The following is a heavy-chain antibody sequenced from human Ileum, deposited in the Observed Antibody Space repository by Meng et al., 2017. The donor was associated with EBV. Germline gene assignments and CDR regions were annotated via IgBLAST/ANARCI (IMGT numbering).Heavy chain of an antibody. D-gene: IGHD4-17*01. CDR3: ARDSNGDYGWVDP. J-gene: IGHJ5*02. Sequence: QAHLQESGPGLVKPSQTLSLTCTVSGDTLFNGGHYWTWLRQPPGKGLEWIGYIFYTGSTYYNPSLKSRVTISLDLSKNQFSLNLTSVTAADTAVYYCARDSNGDYGWVDPLGQGPLGTVDS. V-gene: IGHV4-30-4*01. CDR1: GDTLFNGGHY. CDR2: IFYTGST.